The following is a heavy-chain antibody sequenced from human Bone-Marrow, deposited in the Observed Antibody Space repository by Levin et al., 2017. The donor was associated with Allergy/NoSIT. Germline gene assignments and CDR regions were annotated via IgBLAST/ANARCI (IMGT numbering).Heavy chain of an antibody. Sequence: GGSLRLSCAASGFTFSSYGMHWVRQAPGKGLEWVAVISYDGSNKYYADSVKGRFTISRDNSKNTLYLQMNSLRAEDTAVYYCAKDLPSFITMVRGGDDAFDIWGQGTMVTVSS. CDR1: GFTFSSYG. J-gene: IGHJ3*02. CDR2: ISYDGSNK. D-gene: IGHD3-10*01. V-gene: IGHV3-30*18. CDR3: AKDLPSFITMVRGGDDAFDI.